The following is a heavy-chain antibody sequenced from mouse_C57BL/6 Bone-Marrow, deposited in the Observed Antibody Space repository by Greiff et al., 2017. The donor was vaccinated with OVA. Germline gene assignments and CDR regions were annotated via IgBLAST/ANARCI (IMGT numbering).Heavy chain of an antibody. Sequence: EVQVVESGAELVRPGASVKLSCTASGFNIKDDYMHWVKQRPEQGLEWIGWIDPENGDTEYASKFQGKATITADTSSNTAYLQLSSLTSEDSAVYYCARQGGWLPLDYWGQGTTLTVSS. D-gene: IGHD2-3*01. CDR3: ARQGGWLPLDY. CDR1: GFNIKDDY. CDR2: IDPENGDT. V-gene: IGHV14-4*01. J-gene: IGHJ2*01.